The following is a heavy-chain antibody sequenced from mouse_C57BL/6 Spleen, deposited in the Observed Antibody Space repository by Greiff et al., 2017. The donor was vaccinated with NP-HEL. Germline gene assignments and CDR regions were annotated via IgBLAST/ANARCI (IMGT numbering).Heavy chain of an antibody. Sequence: EVQLQQSGPELVKPGASVKISCKASGYTFTDYYMNWVKQSHGKSLEWIGDINPNNGGTSYNQKFKGKATLTVDKSSSTAYMELRSLTSEDSAVYYCARERNYGNYFDYWGQGTTLTVSS. CDR2: INPNNGGT. V-gene: IGHV1-26*01. CDR3: ARERNYGNYFDY. J-gene: IGHJ2*01. CDR1: GYTFTDYY. D-gene: IGHD2-1*01.